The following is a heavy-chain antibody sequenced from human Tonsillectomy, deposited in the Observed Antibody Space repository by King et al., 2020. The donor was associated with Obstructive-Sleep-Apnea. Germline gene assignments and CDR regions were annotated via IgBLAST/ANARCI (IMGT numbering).Heavy chain of an antibody. D-gene: IGHD5-18*01. V-gene: IGHV1-58*01. Sequence: QLVQSGPEVKKPGTSVKVSCKASGFTFTSSAVQWVRQARGQRLEWIGWIVVGSGNTNYAQKFQERVTITRDMSTSTAYMELSSLRSEDTAVDYCAAGDSYGYRRWFYYGMDLWGQGTTVTVSS. CDR1: GFTFTSSA. CDR2: IVVGSGNT. CDR3: AAGDSYGYRRWFYYGMDL. J-gene: IGHJ6*02.